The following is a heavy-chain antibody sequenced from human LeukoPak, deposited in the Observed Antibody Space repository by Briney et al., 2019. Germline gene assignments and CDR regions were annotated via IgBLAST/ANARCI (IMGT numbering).Heavy chain of an antibody. V-gene: IGHV3-23*01. CDR3: AKELRGYSSLIDY. Sequence: GGSLRLSCAASGFTFSSYAMSWVRQAPGKGLEWVSAISGSGGSTYYADSVRGRFTTSRDNSKNTLYLQMNSLRAEDTAVYYCAKELRGYSSLIDYWGQGTLVTVSS. D-gene: IGHD5-18*01. J-gene: IGHJ4*02. CDR1: GFTFSSYA. CDR2: ISGSGGST.